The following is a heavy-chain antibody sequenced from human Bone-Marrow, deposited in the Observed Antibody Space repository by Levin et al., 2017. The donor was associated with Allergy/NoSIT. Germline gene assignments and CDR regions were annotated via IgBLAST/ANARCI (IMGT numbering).Heavy chain of an antibody. D-gene: IGHD4-17*01. CDR3: VGRRTVTFYWYFDV. Sequence: SQTLSLTCAVSGGSFTGYYWGWIRQPPGKGLEWIGEINHSGSTDYNPSLESRVTTSIDMSKKQFSLELRSVTATDTAVYYCVGRRTVTFYWYFDVWGRGTLVTVSS. V-gene: IGHV4-34*01. CDR2: INHSGST. J-gene: IGHJ2*01. CDR1: GGSFTGYY.